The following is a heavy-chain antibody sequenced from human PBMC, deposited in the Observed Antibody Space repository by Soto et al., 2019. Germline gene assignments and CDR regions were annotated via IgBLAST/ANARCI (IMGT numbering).Heavy chain of an antibody. CDR2: ISYDGSNK. Sequence: XGSLRLSCAAAGFTFSRNAMHWVRQAPGKGLEWVAVISYDGSNKYYADSVKGRFSISRDNSKNTLYLQMNSLRAEDTAVYYCAGPGTIAAPGPRQFGYWGQGTLVTVSS. CDR1: GFTFSRNA. V-gene: IGHV3-30-3*01. D-gene: IGHD6-13*01. CDR3: AGPGTIAAPGPRQFGY. J-gene: IGHJ4*02.